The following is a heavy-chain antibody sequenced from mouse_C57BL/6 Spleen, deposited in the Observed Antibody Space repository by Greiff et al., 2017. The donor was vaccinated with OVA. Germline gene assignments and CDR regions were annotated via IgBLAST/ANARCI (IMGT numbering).Heavy chain of an antibody. CDR2: IYPGDGDT. J-gene: IGHJ3*01. CDR1: GYAFSSYW. V-gene: IGHV1-80*01. CDR3: ARNYDSAWFAY. Sequence: VKLMESGAELVKPGASVKISCKASGYAFSSYWMNWVKQRPGKGLEWIGQIYPGDGDTNYNGKFKGKATLTADKSSSTAYMQLSSLTSEDSAVYFCARNYDSAWFAYWGQGTLVTVSA. D-gene: IGHD2-4*01.